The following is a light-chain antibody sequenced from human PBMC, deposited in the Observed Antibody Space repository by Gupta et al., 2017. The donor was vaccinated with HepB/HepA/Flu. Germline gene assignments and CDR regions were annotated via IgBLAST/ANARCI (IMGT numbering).Light chain of an antibody. Sequence: QSVLTHPPSASGTPGQRVTISCSGSSSNIGSNYVYWYQQRPGTAPKLLIYRNNQRPSGAPDRFSGSKSGTSASLDIRGLRSGDEADYYCGAWDDRLSGLVVGGGTKLTVI. CDR1: SSNIGSNY. J-gene: IGLJ2*01. CDR3: GAWDDRLSGLV. CDR2: RNN. V-gene: IGLV1-47*01.